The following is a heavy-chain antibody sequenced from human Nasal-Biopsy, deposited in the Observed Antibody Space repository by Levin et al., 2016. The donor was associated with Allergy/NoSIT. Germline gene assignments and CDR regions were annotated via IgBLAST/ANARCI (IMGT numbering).Heavy chain of an antibody. CDR3: AGGWLKGSWYFDL. CDR1: GYSFNTYD. J-gene: IGHJ2*01. Sequence: ASVKVSCKASGYSFNTYDMNWVRQAPGQGLEWMGRISTDDGRTKYAQRFQDRVIMSTDTSTRTTYMELRKLTIDDTAVYFCAGGWLKGSWYFDLWGRGTLVTVSS. V-gene: IGHV1-18*01. D-gene: IGHD5-12*01. CDR2: ISTDDGRT.